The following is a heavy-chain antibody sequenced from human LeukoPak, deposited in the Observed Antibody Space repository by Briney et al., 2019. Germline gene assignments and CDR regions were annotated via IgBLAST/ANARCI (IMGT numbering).Heavy chain of an antibody. Sequence: GESLKISCKGSGYNFTNYWIGWVRQMPGKGLEWMGIIYPGDADTRYSPSFQGQVTISADKSISTAYPQWRSLKASDTALFYCARHYCSSASCFEGYHYYLDVWGKGPTVTVSS. CDR2: IYPGDADT. CDR1: GYNFTNYW. J-gene: IGHJ6*03. D-gene: IGHD2-2*01. V-gene: IGHV5-51*01. CDR3: ARHYCSSASCFEGYHYYLDV.